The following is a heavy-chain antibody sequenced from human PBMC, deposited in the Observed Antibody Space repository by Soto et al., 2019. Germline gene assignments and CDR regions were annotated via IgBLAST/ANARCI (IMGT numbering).Heavy chain of an antibody. V-gene: IGHV4-31*03. CDR1: GGSISSGGYY. CDR2: IYYSGST. CDR3: ARGLMYYYDSSGGWVYYFDY. Sequence: SETLSLTCTVSGGSISSGGYYWSWIRQHPGKGLEWIGYIYYSGSTYYNPSLKSRVTISVDTSKNQFSLKLSSVTAADTAVYYCARGLMYYYDSSGGWVYYFDYWGQGTLVTVSS. D-gene: IGHD3-22*01. J-gene: IGHJ4*02.